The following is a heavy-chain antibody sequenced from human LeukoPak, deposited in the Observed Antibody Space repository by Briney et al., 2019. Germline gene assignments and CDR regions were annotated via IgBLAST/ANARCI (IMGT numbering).Heavy chain of an antibody. V-gene: IGHV1-2*04. J-gene: IGHJ5*02. CDR3: ARGPAWSSSLEYWFDP. D-gene: IGHD2-2*01. CDR2: MSPNSGNT. CDR1: GYTFTGYY. Sequence: GASVKVSCKASGYTFTGYYMHWVRQAPGQGLEWMGWMSPNSGNTGYAQKFQGWVTMTRDTSISTAYMELSRLRSDDTAVYYCARGPAWSSSLEYWFDPWGQGTLVTVSS.